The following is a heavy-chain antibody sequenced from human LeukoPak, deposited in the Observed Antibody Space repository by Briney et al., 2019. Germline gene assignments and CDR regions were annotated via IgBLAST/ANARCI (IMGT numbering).Heavy chain of an antibody. Sequence: GRSLRLSCTASGFTFGGYAMSWVRQAPGKGLEWVGFIRSKAFGGTTEYAASVKGRFTISRDDSKSIAYLQMNGLKAEDTAVYYCTRAGRSGSYPVDYWGQGTLVTVSS. CDR3: TRAGRSGSYPVDY. CDR1: GFTFGGYA. D-gene: IGHD3-10*01. CDR2: IRSKAFGGTT. J-gene: IGHJ4*02. V-gene: IGHV3-49*04.